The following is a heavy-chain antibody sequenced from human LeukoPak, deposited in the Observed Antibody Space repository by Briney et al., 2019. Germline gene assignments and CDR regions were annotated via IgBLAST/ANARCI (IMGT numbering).Heavy chain of an antibody. V-gene: IGHV1-2*02. D-gene: IGHD3-22*01. Sequence: ASVKVSCKASGYTFTGYYMHWMRQAPGQGLEWMGWINPNSGGTNYAQKFQGRVTMTRDTSISTAYMELSRLRSDDTAVYYCAREYDSSGYSIFFDYWGQGTLVTVSS. CDR3: AREYDSSGYSIFFDY. CDR2: INPNSGGT. CDR1: GYTFTGYY. J-gene: IGHJ4*02.